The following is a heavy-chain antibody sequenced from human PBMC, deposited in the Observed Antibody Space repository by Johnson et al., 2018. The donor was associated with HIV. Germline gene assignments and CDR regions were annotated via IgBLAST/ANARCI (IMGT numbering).Heavy chain of an antibody. D-gene: IGHD6-6*01. Sequence: QVQLVESGGGVVQPGRSLRLSCAASGFTFSSYAMHWVRQAPGKGLEWVAGISYDGSNKYYADSVTGRFTISRDNSKTTLYLQMNSLRAEDTAVYYCAKEGLRSSLRSGDAFDIWGHGTLVTVSS. CDR3: AKEGLRSSLRSGDAFDI. V-gene: IGHV3-30*04. CDR1: GFTFSSYA. CDR2: ISYDGSNK. J-gene: IGHJ3*02.